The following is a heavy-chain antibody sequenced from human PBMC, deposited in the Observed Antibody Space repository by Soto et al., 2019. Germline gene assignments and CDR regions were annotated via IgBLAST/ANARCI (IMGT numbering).Heavy chain of an antibody. J-gene: IGHJ5*02. V-gene: IGHV3-23*01. Sequence: EVQLLESGGGLVQPGGSLRLSCAASGFTFKNYAMTWVRQAPGKGMEWVSSIAGSGSGAHYADSVKGRFTVSRDDSKNTLYLQMSGLRVDDTALYYCAKDAVPYNGEWDWFDLWGQGTLVTVSS. D-gene: IGHD3-10*01. CDR2: IAGSGSGA. CDR1: GFTFKNYA. CDR3: AKDAVPYNGEWDWFDL.